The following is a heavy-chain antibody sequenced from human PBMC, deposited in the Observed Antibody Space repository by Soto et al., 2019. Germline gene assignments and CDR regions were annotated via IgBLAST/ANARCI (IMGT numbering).Heavy chain of an antibody. CDR2: IYYSGST. CDR3: ARATASGWYFDY. J-gene: IGHJ4*02. D-gene: IGHD6-19*01. Sequence: SETLSLTCTVSGGSVSSGSYYWSWIRQPPGKGLEWIGYIYYSGSTNYNPSLKSRVTISVDTSKNQFSLKLSSVTAADTAVYYCARATASGWYFDYWGQGTLVTVSS. V-gene: IGHV4-61*01. CDR1: GGSVSSGSYY.